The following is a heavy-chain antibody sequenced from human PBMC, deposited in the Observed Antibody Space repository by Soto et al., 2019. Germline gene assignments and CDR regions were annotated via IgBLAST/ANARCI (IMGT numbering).Heavy chain of an antibody. CDR1: GFTFSSYS. J-gene: IGHJ6*02. V-gene: IGHV3-21*01. CDR3: AREKVVVVAATKHYYYYYGMDV. D-gene: IGHD2-15*01. Sequence: PVGSLRLSGAASGFTFSSYSMNWVRQAPGKGLEWVSSISSSSYIYYADSVKGRFTISRDNAKNSLYLQMNSLRAEDTAVYYCAREKVVVVAATKHYYYYYGMDVWGQGTTVTVSS. CDR2: ISSSSYI.